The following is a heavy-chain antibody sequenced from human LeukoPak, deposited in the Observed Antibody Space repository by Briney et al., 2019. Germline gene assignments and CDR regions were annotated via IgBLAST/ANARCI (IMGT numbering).Heavy chain of an antibody. V-gene: IGHV3-53*01. CDR1: GFTVSSNY. CDR2: IYSGGST. J-gene: IGHJ4*02. Sequence: GSLRLSCAASGFTVSSNYMSWVRQAPGKGLEWVSVIYSGGSTYYADSVKGRFTISRDNSKNTLYLQMNSLRAEDTAVYYCASGNPFMVRGGGFDYWGQGTLVTVSS. D-gene: IGHD3-10*01. CDR3: ASGNPFMVRGGGFDY.